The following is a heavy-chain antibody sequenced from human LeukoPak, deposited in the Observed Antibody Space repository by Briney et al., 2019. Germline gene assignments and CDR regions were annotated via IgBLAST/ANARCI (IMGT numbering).Heavy chain of an antibody. V-gene: IGHV4-39*01. J-gene: IGHJ5*02. D-gene: IGHD3-3*01. Sequence: SETLSFTCTVSGGSISSRSYYWGWIRQPPGKGLEWIGSIYYSGSTYYNPSLKSRVTMPLDTSKNQFSLKLSSVTAADTAVFYCATFVSGGHWFDPWGQGTLVTVSS. CDR1: GGSISSRSYY. CDR2: IYYSGST. CDR3: ATFVSGGHWFDP.